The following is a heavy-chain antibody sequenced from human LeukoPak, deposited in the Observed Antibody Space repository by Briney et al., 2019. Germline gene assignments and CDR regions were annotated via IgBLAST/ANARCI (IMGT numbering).Heavy chain of an antibody. CDR3: ARDRDYYDSSGYYYPHLNDY. CDR1: GYTLTELS. D-gene: IGHD3-22*01. V-gene: IGHV1-24*01. J-gene: IGHJ4*02. Sequence: ASVKVSCKVSGYTLTELSMHWVRQAPGKGLEWMGGFDPEDGETFYAQKLQGRVTMTTDTSTSTAYMELRSLRSDDTAVYYCARDRDYYDSSGYYYPHLNDYWGQGTLVTVSS. CDR2: FDPEDGET.